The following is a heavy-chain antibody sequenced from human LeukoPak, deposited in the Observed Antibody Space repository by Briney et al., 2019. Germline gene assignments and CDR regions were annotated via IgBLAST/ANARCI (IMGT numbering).Heavy chain of an antibody. V-gene: IGHV4-4*02. J-gene: IGHJ4*02. CDR1: GGSISSSNW. D-gene: IGHD3-22*01. Sequence: VKPSGTLSLTCAVSGGSISSSNWWSWVRQPPGKGLEWIGEIYHSGSTNYNPSPKSRVTISVDKSKNQFSLKLSSVTAADTAVYYCASRYDSSGYYFYYFDYWGQGTLVTVSS. CDR2: IYHSGST. CDR3: ASRYDSSGYYFYYFDY.